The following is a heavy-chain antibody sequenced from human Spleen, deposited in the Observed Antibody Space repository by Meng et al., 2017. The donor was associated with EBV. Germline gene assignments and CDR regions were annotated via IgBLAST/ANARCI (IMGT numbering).Heavy chain of an antibody. CDR3: ARGPYYE. Sequence: QWQLQQWGAGLLKPSETLSLTCAVSGGSFSSYYWSWIRQPPGKGLEWIGEINQSGSIYYNPSLMGRVTISGDTSRNQFSLKLISVTAADTAVYYCARGPYYEWGQGTLVTVSS. D-gene: IGHD1-26*01. CDR1: GGSFSSYY. J-gene: IGHJ4*02. V-gene: IGHV4-34*01. CDR2: INQSGSI.